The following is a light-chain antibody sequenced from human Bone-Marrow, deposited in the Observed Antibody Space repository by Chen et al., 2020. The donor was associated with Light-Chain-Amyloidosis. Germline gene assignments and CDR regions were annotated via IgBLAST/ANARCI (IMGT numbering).Light chain of an antibody. V-gene: IGLV3-21*02. J-gene: IGLJ3*02. Sequence: SYVLTQPSSVSVAPGQTATIACGGNNIGSTSVHWYQQTPGQAPLLVVYDDSDRPSGIPERLSGSNSGNTATLTIRRVEAGDEADYYCPVWDRSSDRPVFGGGTKLTVL. CDR1: NIGSTS. CDR2: DDS. CDR3: PVWDRSSDRPV.